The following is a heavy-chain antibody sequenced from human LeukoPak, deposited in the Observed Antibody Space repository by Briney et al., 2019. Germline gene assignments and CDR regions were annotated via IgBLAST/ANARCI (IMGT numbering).Heavy chain of an antibody. CDR3: ARDDSNGYYP. CDR2: INPSGGST. CDR1: GYSFTRYF. Sequence: ASVRVSCKASGYSFTRYFLHSVRQAPGQGLEWMGKINPSGGSTSYARKFQGRVTMTRETSTSTGYMALRSLRSEDTAVYYCARDDSNGYYPWGQGTLVTVSS. J-gene: IGHJ5*02. V-gene: IGHV1-46*01. D-gene: IGHD3-22*01.